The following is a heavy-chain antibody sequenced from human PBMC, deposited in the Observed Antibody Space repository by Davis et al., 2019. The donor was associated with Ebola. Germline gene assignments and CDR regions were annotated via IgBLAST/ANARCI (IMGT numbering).Heavy chain of an antibody. CDR2: ISAYNGHT. CDR3: ARLAYDFWSGHDS. CDR1: GYTFTTYG. D-gene: IGHD3-3*01. J-gene: IGHJ4*02. Sequence: AASVKVSCKASGYTFTTYGISWVRQAPGQGLEWMGWISAYNGHTNYAQKLQGRVTMTTDTSTSTAYMELRSLTPDDTAVYYCARLAYDFWSGHDSWGQGTLVTVSS. V-gene: IGHV1-18*01.